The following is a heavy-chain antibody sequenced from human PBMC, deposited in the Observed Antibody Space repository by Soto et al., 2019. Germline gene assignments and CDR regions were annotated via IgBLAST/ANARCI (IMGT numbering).Heavy chain of an antibody. Sequence: PGGSLRLSCAASEFAFPNYWMNWVRQAPGKGLEWVANIKQDGSEKYYVDSVRGRFTISRDNAKKSLYLQMNSLRAEDTAVYYCAKGGYSDYDLFDSWGQGTLVTVSS. CDR2: IKQDGSEK. D-gene: IGHD5-12*01. V-gene: IGHV3-7*01. CDR3: AKGGYSDYDLFDS. J-gene: IGHJ4*02. CDR1: EFAFPNYW.